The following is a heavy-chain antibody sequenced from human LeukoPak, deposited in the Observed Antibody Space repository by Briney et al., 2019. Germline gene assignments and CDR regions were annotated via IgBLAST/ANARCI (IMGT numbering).Heavy chain of an antibody. D-gene: IGHD2-2*01. Sequence: PGGSLRLSCAASGFTFSSYSMNWVRQAPGKGLEWVSSISSSSSYIYYADSVKGRFTISRDNAKNSLYLQMNSLRAEDTAVYYCARAVCSSTSCYFDYWGQGTPVTVSS. CDR2: ISSSSSYI. CDR3: ARAVCSSTSCYFDY. V-gene: IGHV3-21*01. J-gene: IGHJ4*02. CDR1: GFTFSSYS.